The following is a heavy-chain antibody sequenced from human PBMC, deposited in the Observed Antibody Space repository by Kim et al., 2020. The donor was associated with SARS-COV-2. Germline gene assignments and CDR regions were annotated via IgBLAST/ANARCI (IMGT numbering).Heavy chain of an antibody. D-gene: IGHD6-13*01. CDR1: GFTFSSYS. V-gene: IGHV3-48*02. J-gene: IGHJ4*02. CDR2: ISSSSSPI. Sequence: GGSLRLSCAASGFTFSSYSMTWVRQAPGKGLEWVSFISSSSSPIFYANSVKGRFTISRDNARNSLYLQMDSLRDDDTAVYYCAASKGSSWFAYWGQGTLVTVSS. CDR3: AASKGSSWFAY.